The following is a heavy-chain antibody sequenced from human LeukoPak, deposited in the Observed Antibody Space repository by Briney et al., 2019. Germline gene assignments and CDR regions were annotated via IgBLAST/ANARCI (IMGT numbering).Heavy chain of an antibody. V-gene: IGHV1-2*02. CDR3: ARELLGSIVVVPAATDY. J-gene: IGHJ4*02. Sequence: ASVKVSCKASGYTFTGYYMHWVRQAPGQGLEWMGWINPNSGGTNYAQKFQGRVTMTRDTSISTAYMELSRLRSDDTAVYYCARELLGSIVVVPAATDYWGQGTLVTVSP. CDR2: INPNSGGT. D-gene: IGHD2-2*01. CDR1: GYTFTGYY.